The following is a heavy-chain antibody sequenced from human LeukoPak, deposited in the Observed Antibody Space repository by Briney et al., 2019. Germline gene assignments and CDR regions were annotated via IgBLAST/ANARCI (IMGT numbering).Heavy chain of an antibody. CDR2: TYYRSKWHN. CDR3: AGITGIYGFGTFDI. Sequence: SQTLSLTCAISGYSVSSGSAAWNWIRQSPSRGLEWLGRTYYRSKWHNDYAESVKSRITINPDTSKNQFSLQLNSVTPEDTAVYYCAGITGIYGFGTFDIWGQGTMVTVSP. V-gene: IGHV6-1*01. CDR1: GYSVSSGSAA. J-gene: IGHJ3*02. D-gene: IGHD1-26*01.